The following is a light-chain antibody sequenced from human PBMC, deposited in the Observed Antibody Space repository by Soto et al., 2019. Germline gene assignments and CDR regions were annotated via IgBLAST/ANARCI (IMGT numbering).Light chain of an antibody. V-gene: IGKV3-20*01. CDR1: QSVSSSY. CDR3: QQYGISPPT. J-gene: IGKJ1*01. Sequence: EIVLTQSPGTLSLSPGERATLSCRASQSVSSSYLARYQQKPGQAPRLLIYRASSRATGIPDMFSGSGSGTDFSLTISRLWAHAFAVSYCQQYGISPPTFGQGTKVEIK. CDR2: RAS.